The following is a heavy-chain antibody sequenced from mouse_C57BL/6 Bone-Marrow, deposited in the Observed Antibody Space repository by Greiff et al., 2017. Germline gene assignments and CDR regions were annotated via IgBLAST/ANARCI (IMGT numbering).Heavy chain of an antibody. CDR2: IDPENGDT. CDR1: GFNIKDDY. Sequence: EVKVVESGAELVRPGASVKLSCTASGFNIKDDYMHWVKQRPEQGLEWIGWIDPENGDTEYASKFQGKATITADTSSNTAYLQLSSLTSEDTAVYYCTTPIYYDYDLDYWGQGTTLTVSS. J-gene: IGHJ2*01. D-gene: IGHD2-4*01. V-gene: IGHV14-4*01. CDR3: TTPIYYDYDLDY.